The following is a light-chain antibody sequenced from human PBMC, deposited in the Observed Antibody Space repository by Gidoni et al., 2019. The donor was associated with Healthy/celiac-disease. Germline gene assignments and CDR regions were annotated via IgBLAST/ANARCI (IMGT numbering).Light chain of an antibody. CDR2: WAS. V-gene: IGKV4-1*01. CDR1: QSVLYSSNNKNY. CDR3: QQYYSTRT. Sequence: DSVMSQSPDSLAVSLGERATINCKSSQSVLYSSNNKNYLAWYQQKPGQPPKLLIYWASTRESVVPDRFSVSGSGTDFTLTISCLQAEDVAVSYCQQYYSTRTFGQGTKVEIK. J-gene: IGKJ1*01.